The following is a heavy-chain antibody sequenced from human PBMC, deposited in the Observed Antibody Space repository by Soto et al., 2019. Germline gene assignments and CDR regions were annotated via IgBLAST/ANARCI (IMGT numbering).Heavy chain of an antibody. CDR1: GGSISSGGYY. V-gene: IGHV4-31*03. Sequence: PSETLSLTCTVSGGSISSGGYYWSWIRQHPGKGLEWIGYIYYSGSTYYNPSLKSRVTISVDTSKNQFSLKLSSVTAADTAVYYCARDYDFWSGYYTDYYGMDVWGQGTTLTVSS. J-gene: IGHJ6*02. CDR2: IYYSGST. D-gene: IGHD3-3*01. CDR3: ARDYDFWSGYYTDYYGMDV.